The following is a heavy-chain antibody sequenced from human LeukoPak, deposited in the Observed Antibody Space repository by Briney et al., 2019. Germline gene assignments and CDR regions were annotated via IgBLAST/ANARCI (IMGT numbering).Heavy chain of an antibody. J-gene: IGHJ4*02. CDR1: GFTFSSYA. Sequence: HPGGSLRLSCAASGFTFSSYAMSWVRQAPGKGLEWVSAISGSGGRTYYADSVKGRFTISRDTSKNTLYLQMNSLRAEDTAVYYCAKVTYDYVWGSFESWGQGTLVTVSS. D-gene: IGHD3-16*01. V-gene: IGHV3-23*01. CDR3: AKVTYDYVWGSFES. CDR2: ISGSGGRT.